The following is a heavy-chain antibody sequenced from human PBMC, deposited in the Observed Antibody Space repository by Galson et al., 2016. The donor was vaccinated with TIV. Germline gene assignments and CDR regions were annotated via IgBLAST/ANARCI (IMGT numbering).Heavy chain of an antibody. D-gene: IGHD1-26*01. CDR2: FSSSGRST. J-gene: IGHJ4*02. CDR3: AKFSGAYSRNYFFDY. CDR1: GFDVSTFA. V-gene: IGHV3-23*01. Sequence: SLRLSCAASGFDVSTFAMAWVRQAPGKGLEWVSTFSSSGRSTYYADSVIGRFTISRDNSKNTLCLEMNGRRAEDTAVYYCAKFSGAYSRNYFFDYWGPGTLVTVSS.